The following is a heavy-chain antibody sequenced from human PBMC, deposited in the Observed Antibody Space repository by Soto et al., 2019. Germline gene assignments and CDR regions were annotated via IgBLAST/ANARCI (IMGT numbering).Heavy chain of an antibody. CDR2: IGRRSDI. CDR1: GLSFSTYS. D-gene: IGHD1-1*01. CDR3: VREGGSLAFDS. Sequence: GGSLRLSCEASGLSFSTYSMHWVRQAPGKGLEWVSSIGRRSDIYYADSVKGRFAVSRDNAKKSLSLQMNNLRVEDTAVYYCVREGGSLAFDSWGQGTLVTVSS. J-gene: IGHJ4*02. V-gene: IGHV3-21*01.